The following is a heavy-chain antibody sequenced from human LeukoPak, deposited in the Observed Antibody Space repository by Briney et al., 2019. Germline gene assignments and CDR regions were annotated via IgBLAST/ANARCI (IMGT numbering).Heavy chain of an antibody. Sequence: PSETLSLTCAVYGGSFSGYYWSWIRQPPGKGLEWIGEINHSGSTNYNPSLKSRVTISVDTSKNQFSLKLSSVTAADTAVYYCARHNPQWLVPGDASDIWDQGTMVTVSS. V-gene: IGHV4-34*01. J-gene: IGHJ3*02. CDR1: GGSFSGYY. D-gene: IGHD6-19*01. CDR3: ARHNPQWLVPGDASDI. CDR2: INHSGST.